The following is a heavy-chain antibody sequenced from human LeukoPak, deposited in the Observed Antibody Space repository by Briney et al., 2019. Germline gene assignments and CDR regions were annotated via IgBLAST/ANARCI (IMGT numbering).Heavy chain of an antibody. CDR3: ARGQGI. J-gene: IGHJ3*02. V-gene: IGHV3-53*01. CDR1: GFTVSHNY. CDR2: IYISGRT. Sequence: GGSLRLSCAASGFTVSHNYMSWVRQAPGKGLEWVSVIYISGRTYYADSMKGRFTISRDNSKNTVYLQMNSLRAEDTAVYYCARGQGIWGQGTMVTVAS.